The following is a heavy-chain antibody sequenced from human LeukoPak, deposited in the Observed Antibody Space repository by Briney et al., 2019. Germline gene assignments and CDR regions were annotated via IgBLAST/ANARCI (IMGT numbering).Heavy chain of an antibody. CDR2: IHHTGAT. D-gene: IGHD3-9*01. Sequence: SETLSLTCAVYGGSLSGYFWSWIRQPPGKGLEWIGEIHHTGATNYKPSLKSRVSISLDMSKNQLSLEMRSVTAADTAVYYCARGRLDYYMDVWGRGTTVTVSS. J-gene: IGHJ6*03. CDR1: GGSLSGYF. V-gene: IGHV4-34*01. CDR3: ARGRLDYYMDV.